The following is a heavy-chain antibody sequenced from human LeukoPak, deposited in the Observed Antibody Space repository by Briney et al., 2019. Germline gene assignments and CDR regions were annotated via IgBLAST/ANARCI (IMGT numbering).Heavy chain of an antibody. J-gene: IGHJ4*02. Sequence: SETLSLTCAVSGGSISGGGYSWRWIRQPPGMNLEWIGYIYDSGSTYYSPSLKSRVTISIDRSKNQFSLKVNSVTAADTAVYFWAKYGGSGTYFFDYWGQGTLVTVSS. D-gene: IGHD3-10*01. CDR1: GGSISGGGYS. CDR3: AKYGGSGTYFFDY. CDR2: IYDSGST. V-gene: IGHV4-30-2*01.